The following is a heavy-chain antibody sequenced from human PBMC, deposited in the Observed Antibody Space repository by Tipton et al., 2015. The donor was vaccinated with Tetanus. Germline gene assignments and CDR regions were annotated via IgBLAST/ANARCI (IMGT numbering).Heavy chain of an antibody. CDR2: ISSSSSYI. Sequence: SLRLSCAASGFTFSSYFMNWVRQAPGKGLEWVSSISSSSSYIYYADSVKGRFTMSRDNAKNPLYLQMNSLRAEDTAVYYCARENGGYDYYYYYGMDVWGQGTTVTVSS. CDR1: GFTFSSYF. D-gene: IGHD5-12*01. CDR3: ARENGGYDYYYYYGMDV. J-gene: IGHJ6*02. V-gene: IGHV3-21*01.